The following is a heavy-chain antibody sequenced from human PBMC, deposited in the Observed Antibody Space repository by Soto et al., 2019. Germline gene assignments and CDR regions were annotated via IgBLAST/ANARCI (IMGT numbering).Heavy chain of an antibody. V-gene: IGHV1-18*01. Sequence: QVQLVQSGAEVKKPGASVKVSCKASGYTFTSYGISWVRQAPGQGLEWMGWISAYNGNTNYAQKLQGRVTMTTDTSTSTAYMELRSLRSDDTVVYYCARSPPTTIVGTRGWFDPWGQGNLVTVSS. CDR1: GYTFTSYG. D-gene: IGHD3-3*01. J-gene: IGHJ5*02. CDR2: ISAYNGNT. CDR3: ARSPPTTIVGTRGWFDP.